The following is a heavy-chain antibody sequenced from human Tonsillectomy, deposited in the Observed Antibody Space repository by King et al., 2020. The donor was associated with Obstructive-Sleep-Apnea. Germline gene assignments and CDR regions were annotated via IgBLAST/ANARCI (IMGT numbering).Heavy chain of an antibody. CDR1: GFTFSEYY. CDR3: AKGSGSLLYYYYGMDV. D-gene: IGHD3-10*01. V-gene: IGHV3-11*01. J-gene: IGHJ6*02. CDR2: ISSGGDTI. Sequence: VQLVQSGGGLVKPGGSLRLSCAASGFTFSEYYMSWIRQAPGKGLEWVSYISSGGDTIYYGDSVKGRFTISRDDAKNSLYLQMNSLSAEDTAVYYCAKGSGSLLYYYYGMDVWGQGTTVTVSS.